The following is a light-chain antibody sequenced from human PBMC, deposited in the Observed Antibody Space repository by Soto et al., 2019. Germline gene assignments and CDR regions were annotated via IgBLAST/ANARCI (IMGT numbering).Light chain of an antibody. V-gene: IGLV1-40*01. CDR1: SSNIGAGYD. CDR3: QSYDSSLSGSAYV. J-gene: IGLJ1*01. CDR2: GNS. Sequence: QSVLTQPPSVSGAPGQRVTISCTGSSSNIGAGYDVHWYQQLPGTAPKLLIYGNSNRPSGVPDRFSGSKSGTSAYLAITWLQAEDEADYYCQSYDSSLSGSAYVFGTGAK.